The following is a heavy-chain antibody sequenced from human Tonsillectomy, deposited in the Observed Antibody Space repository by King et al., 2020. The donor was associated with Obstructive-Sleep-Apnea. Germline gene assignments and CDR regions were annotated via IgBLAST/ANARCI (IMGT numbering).Heavy chain of an antibody. CDR3: ARDLGIVATTTTTLFDY. V-gene: IGHV1-18*04. D-gene: IGHD5-12*01. Sequence: QLVQYGAEVKKPGASVKVSCKASGYTFSNYGISWVRQAPGQGLEWVGWISAYSGNTNYAQKLQGRVTMTTDTSTSTAYMELRSLRSDDTAVYYCARDLGIVATTTTTLFDYWGQGTLVTVSS. CDR1: GYTFSNYG. CDR2: ISAYSGNT. J-gene: IGHJ4*02.